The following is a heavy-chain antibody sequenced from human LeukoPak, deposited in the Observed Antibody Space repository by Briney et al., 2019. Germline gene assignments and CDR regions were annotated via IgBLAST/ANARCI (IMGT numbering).Heavy chain of an antibody. CDR2: ISYDGSNK. Sequence: PGRSLRLSCAASGFTFSSYGMHWVRQAPGKGLEWVAVISYDGSNKYYADSVKGRFTISRDNSKNTLYLQMNSLRAEDTAVYYCARATSGDNFWSGYSGPYYYYGMDVWGQGTTVTVSS. CDR1: GFTFSSYG. V-gene: IGHV3-30*03. D-gene: IGHD3-3*01. J-gene: IGHJ6*02. CDR3: ARATSGDNFWSGYSGPYYYYGMDV.